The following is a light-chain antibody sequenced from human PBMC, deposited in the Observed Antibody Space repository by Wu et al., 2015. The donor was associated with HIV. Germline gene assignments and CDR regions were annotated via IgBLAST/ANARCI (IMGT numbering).Light chain of an antibody. CDR3: QQYGSSPRT. Sequence: IVLTQSPGTLSLSPGERATLSCRASQSVGSNYLAWYQQKPGQAPRLLIYGASRRATGIADRFSGSGSGTDFTLTISRLEPEDFAVYYCQQYGSSPRTFGQGTKVEIK. CDR2: GAS. V-gene: IGKV3-20*01. J-gene: IGKJ1*01. CDR1: QSVGSNY.